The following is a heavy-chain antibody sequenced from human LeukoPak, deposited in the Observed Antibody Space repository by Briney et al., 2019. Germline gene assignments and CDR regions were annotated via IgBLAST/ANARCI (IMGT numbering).Heavy chain of an antibody. CDR1: GFTFSNYG. CDR2: IRYDGSNK. CDR3: ARTGFYDYVWGSYRLSTPFDY. Sequence: GGSLRLSCAASGFTFSNYGMHWVRQAPGKGLEWVAFIRYDGSNKYYADSVKGRFTISRDNSKNTLYLQMNSLRAEDTAVYYCARTGFYDYVWGSYRLSTPFDYWGQGTLVTVSS. J-gene: IGHJ4*02. V-gene: IGHV3-30*02. D-gene: IGHD3-16*02.